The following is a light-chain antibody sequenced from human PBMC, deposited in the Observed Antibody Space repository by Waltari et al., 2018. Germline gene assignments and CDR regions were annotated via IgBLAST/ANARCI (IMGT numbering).Light chain of an antibody. Sequence: DIVMTQSPDSPAVPLGERATISCKSSPSSLYNSNDQNYLAWYQQKPRQPPNLLIYWASTRESGIPDRFSGSGSGTYFTLTISILQAEDVAVYYCQQYYSRRTFGQGTKVEIK. J-gene: IGKJ1*01. CDR3: QQYYSRRT. CDR2: WAS. CDR1: PSSLYNSNDQNY. V-gene: IGKV4-1*01.